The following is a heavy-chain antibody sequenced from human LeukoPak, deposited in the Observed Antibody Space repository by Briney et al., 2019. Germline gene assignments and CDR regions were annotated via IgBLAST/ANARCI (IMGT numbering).Heavy chain of an antibody. J-gene: IGHJ3*02. V-gene: IGHV3-23*01. Sequence: RTGGSLRLSCAASGFTFSSYAMYWVRQAPGKGLEWVSSISGSGGSTYYVDSVKGRFTISRDNSKNTLYLQMSSLRAEDTAVYYCAKDLLLGATPYAAFDIWGQGTMVTVSS. CDR3: AKDLLLGATPYAAFDI. D-gene: IGHD1-26*01. CDR1: GFTFSSYA. CDR2: ISGSGGST.